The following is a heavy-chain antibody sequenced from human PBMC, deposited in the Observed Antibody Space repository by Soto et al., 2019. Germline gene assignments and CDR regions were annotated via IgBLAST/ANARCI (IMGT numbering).Heavy chain of an antibody. Sequence: GGSLRLSCAASGFTFSSYAMHWVRQAPGKGLEWVAVISYDGSNKYYADSVKGRFTISRDNSKNTLYLQMNSLRAEDTAVYYCARDRQWLAYYYYYGMDVWGQGTTVTVSS. D-gene: IGHD6-19*01. CDR1: GFTFSSYA. J-gene: IGHJ6*02. V-gene: IGHV3-30-3*01. CDR3: ARDRQWLAYYYYYGMDV. CDR2: ISYDGSNK.